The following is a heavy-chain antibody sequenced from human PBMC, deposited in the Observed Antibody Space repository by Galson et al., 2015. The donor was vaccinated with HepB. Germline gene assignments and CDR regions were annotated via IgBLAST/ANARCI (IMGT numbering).Heavy chain of an antibody. V-gene: IGHV2-5*01. CDR2: IYWNDDK. CDR3: AHTPPFATDGYCSSTSCLNWFDP. CDR1: GFSLSTSGVG. Sequence: PALVKPTQTLTLTCTFSGFSLSTSGVGVGWIRQPPGKALEWLALIYWNDDKRYSPSLKSRLTITKDTSKNQVVLTMTNMDPVDTATYYCAHTPPFATDGYCSSTSCLNWFDPWGQGTLVTVSS. J-gene: IGHJ5*02. D-gene: IGHD2-2*03.